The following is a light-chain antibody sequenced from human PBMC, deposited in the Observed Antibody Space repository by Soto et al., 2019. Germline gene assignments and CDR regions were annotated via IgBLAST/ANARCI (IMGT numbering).Light chain of an antibody. J-gene: IGLJ1*01. CDR3: AAWDDSLNAL. V-gene: IGLV1-44*01. CDR1: FSNIGDNA. Sequence: QSVLTQPPSLSATPGQRVNISCSGSFSNIGDNAVNWYQQLPGAAPKLLIYLNDQRPPGVPDRFSGSKSGTSAFLAISGLQSEDEADYYCAAWDDSLNALFGTGTKSPS. CDR2: LND.